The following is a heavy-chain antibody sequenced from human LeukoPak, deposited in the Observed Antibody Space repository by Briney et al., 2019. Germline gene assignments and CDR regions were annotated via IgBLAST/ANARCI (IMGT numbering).Heavy chain of an antibody. Sequence: GGSLRLSCAASGFTVSSNYMSWVRQAPGKGLEWDSVIYSGGSTYYADSVKGRFTISRDNSKNTLYLQMNSLRAEDTAIYYCAKGPVSYSGYDQDCWGQGTLVTVSS. J-gene: IGHJ4*02. CDR1: GFTVSSNY. D-gene: IGHD5-12*01. CDR2: IYSGGST. CDR3: AKGPVSYSGYDQDC. V-gene: IGHV3-53*01.